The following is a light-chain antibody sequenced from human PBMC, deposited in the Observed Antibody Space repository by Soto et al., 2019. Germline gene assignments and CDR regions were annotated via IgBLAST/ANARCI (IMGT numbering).Light chain of an antibody. CDR2: GAS. J-gene: IGKJ4*01. V-gene: IGKV3-20*01. Sequence: ENVLTQSPGTLSLYPGERATLSCRASQSVSNNYLAWYQQKPGQAPRLLIYGASNRATGIPDRFSGSGSGTDFTLTISRLEPEDFAVYYCQPYNNWPLPFGGGTKVAIK. CDR1: QSVSNNY. CDR3: QPYNNWPLP.